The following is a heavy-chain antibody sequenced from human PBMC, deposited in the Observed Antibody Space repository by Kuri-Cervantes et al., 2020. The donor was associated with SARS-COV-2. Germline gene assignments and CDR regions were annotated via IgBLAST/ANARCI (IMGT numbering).Heavy chain of an antibody. V-gene: IGHV4-59*11. CDR3: ARWALAAAGFDY. CDR1: GGSISSLY. J-gene: IGHJ4*02. CDR2: IFYTGST. D-gene: IGHD6-13*01. Sequence: GSLRLSCTVSGGSISSLYWSWIRQPPGKGLEYIGDIFYTGSTKYNPSLKSRVTISVDTSKNQFSLKLSSVTAADTAVYYCARWALAAAGFDYWGQGTLVTVSS.